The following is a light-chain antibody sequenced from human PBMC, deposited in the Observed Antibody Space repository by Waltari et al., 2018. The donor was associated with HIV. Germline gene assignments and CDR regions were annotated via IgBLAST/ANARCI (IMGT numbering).Light chain of an antibody. CDR3: QSYDSSLSASV. Sequence: QSVLTQPPSVYGAPGQRVTISFTGSRSNIGAGYDVQWYHKLPGTAPKLLIYGNTNRPSGVPDRFSGSKSGTSASLAITGLQAEDEADYYCQSYDSSLSASVFGEGTKLTVL. J-gene: IGLJ2*01. V-gene: IGLV1-40*01. CDR1: RSNIGAGYD. CDR2: GNT.